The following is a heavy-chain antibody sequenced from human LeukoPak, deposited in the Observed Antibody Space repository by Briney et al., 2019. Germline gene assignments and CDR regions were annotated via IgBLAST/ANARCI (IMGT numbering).Heavy chain of an antibody. J-gene: IGHJ5*02. CDR3: ARGRLYSGSYFGWFDP. V-gene: IGHV4-59*01. CDR1: GGSISSYY. Sequence: SETLSLTCTVSGGSISSYYWSWIRQPPGKGLEWIGYIYYSGSTNYNPSLKSRVTISVDTSKNQFSLKLSSVTAVDTAVYYCARGRLYSGSYFGWFDPWGQGTLVTVSS. CDR2: IYYSGST. D-gene: IGHD1-26*01.